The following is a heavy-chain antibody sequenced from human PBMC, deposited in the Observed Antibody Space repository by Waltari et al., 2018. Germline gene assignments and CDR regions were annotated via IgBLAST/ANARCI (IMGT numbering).Heavy chain of an antibody. J-gene: IGHJ3*02. CDR2: MNPNSGNT. V-gene: IGHV1-8*01. CDR3: ARGSHHYYYDSSGYSAFDI. Sequence: QVQLVQSGAEVKKPGASVKVSCKASGYTFTSHAINWVRQAHGQGLKWMGWMNPNSGNTGYAQKFQGRVTMTRNTSISTAYMELSSLRSEDTAVYYCARGSHHYYYDSSGYSAFDIWGQGTMVTVSS. CDR1: GYTFTSHA. D-gene: IGHD3-22*01.